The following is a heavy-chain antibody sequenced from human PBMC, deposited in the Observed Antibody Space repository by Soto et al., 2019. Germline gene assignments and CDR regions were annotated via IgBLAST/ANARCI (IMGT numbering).Heavy chain of an antibody. CDR2: INRSGST. CDR3: ARRTVGASPNWFDP. D-gene: IGHD1-26*01. J-gene: IGHJ5*02. CDR1: GGSFPGYY. V-gene: IGHV4-34*01. Sequence: SETLSLTCAVYGGSFPGYYWSWIRQPPGKGLEWIGEINRSGSTNYNSSLKSRVTISVDTSKNQFSLKLSSVTAADTAVYYCARRTVGASPNWFDPWGQGTLVTVS.